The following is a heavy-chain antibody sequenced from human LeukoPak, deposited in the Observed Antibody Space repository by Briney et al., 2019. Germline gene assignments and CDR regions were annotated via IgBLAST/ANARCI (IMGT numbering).Heavy chain of an antibody. D-gene: IGHD6-6*01. V-gene: IGHV3-20*04. Sequence: GGSLRLSCAASGFTFDDYGMSWVRQAPGKGLEWVSGINWNGGSTGYADSVKGRFTISRDNAKNSLYLQMNSLRAEDTALYYCARDLWRTYSSSSVFRVAFDIWGQGTMVTVSS. CDR2: INWNGGST. J-gene: IGHJ3*02. CDR3: ARDLWRTYSSSSVFRVAFDI. CDR1: GFTFDDYG.